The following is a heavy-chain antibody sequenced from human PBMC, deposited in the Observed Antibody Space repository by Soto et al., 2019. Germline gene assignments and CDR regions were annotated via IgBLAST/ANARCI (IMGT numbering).Heavy chain of an antibody. CDR3: ARDRGNTHYYDSSDLDYGMDV. Sequence: EVRLVESGGGLVQPGGSLTLSCAASGFTFSSYWMTWVRQAPGKGLEWVANINQDGSEKYYMDSMKGRFTISRDNAQNSLLLQLNSLRAEDTAVYYCARDRGNTHYYDSSDLDYGMDVWGQGTTVTVSS. CDR1: GFTFSSYW. CDR2: INQDGSEK. D-gene: IGHD3-22*01. J-gene: IGHJ6*02. V-gene: IGHV3-7*01.